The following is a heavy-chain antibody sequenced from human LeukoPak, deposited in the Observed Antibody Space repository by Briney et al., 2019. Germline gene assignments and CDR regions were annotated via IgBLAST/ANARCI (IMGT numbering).Heavy chain of an antibody. CDR3: AKDGIAAALYYYYGMDV. J-gene: IGHJ6*02. D-gene: IGHD6-13*01. V-gene: IGHV3-30*18. CDR1: GFTFSSYG. CDR2: ISYDGSNK. Sequence: GGSLRLSCAASGFTFSSYGMHWVRQAPGKGLEWVAVISYDGSNKYYADSVKGRFTISRDNSKNTLYLQMNSLRAEDTAVYYCAKDGIAAALYYYYGMDVWGQGTTVTVSS.